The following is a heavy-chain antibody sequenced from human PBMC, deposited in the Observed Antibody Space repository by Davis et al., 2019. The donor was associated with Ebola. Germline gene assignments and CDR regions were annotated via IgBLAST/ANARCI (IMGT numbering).Heavy chain of an antibody. CDR1: GFSFDDYA. CDR3: ARDGSHYDFDY. J-gene: IGHJ4*02. Sequence: PGGSLRLSCAASGFSFDDYAMHWVRQAPGKGLEWVSSISWNGDKIAYADAVKGRFTISRDNAKNTVYLQMNSLRAEDTAVYYCARDGSHYDFDYWGQGTLVT. D-gene: IGHD3-10*01. V-gene: IGHV3-9*01. CDR2: ISWNGDKI.